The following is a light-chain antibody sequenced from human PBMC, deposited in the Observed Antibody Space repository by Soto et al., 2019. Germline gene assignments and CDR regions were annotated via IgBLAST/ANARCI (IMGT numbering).Light chain of an antibody. CDR3: QQYNSMSLT. V-gene: IGKV1-16*01. J-gene: IGKJ4*01. CDR1: QDISNS. Sequence: DIQMTQSPISLSASVGDRVTITCQASQDISNSLNWYQQKPGKAPKLLIYDGFGLKSGVPSRFSGSGSGTEFTLTISSLQPEDFATYFCQQYNSMSLTFGGGTKVE. CDR2: DGF.